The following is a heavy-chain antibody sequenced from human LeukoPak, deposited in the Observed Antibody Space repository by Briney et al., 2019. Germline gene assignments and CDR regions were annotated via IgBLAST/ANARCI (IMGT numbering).Heavy chain of an antibody. Sequence: SETLSLTCTVSGGSISSSSYYWGWIRQPPGKGLEWIGSIYYSGSTYYNPSLKSRVTISVDTSKNQFSLKLSSVTAADTAVYYCARWKQLALYYFDYWGQGTLVTVSS. V-gene: IGHV4-39*01. CDR2: IYYSGST. CDR1: GGSISSSSYY. CDR3: ARWKQLALYYFDY. D-gene: IGHD6-13*01. J-gene: IGHJ4*02.